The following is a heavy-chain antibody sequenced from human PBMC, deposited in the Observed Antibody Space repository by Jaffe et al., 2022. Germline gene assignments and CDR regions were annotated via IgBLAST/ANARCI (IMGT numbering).Heavy chain of an antibody. Sequence: EVQLVESGGVVVQPGGSLRLSCAASGFTFDDYAMHWVRQAPGKGLEWVSLISWDGGSTYYADSVKGRFTISRDNSKNSLYLQMNSLRAEDTALYYCAKDQGGWYGPFDYWGQGTLVTVSS. CDR3: AKDQGGWYGPFDY. V-gene: IGHV3-43D*04. J-gene: IGHJ4*02. D-gene: IGHD6-19*01. CDR1: GFTFDDYA. CDR2: ISWDGGST.